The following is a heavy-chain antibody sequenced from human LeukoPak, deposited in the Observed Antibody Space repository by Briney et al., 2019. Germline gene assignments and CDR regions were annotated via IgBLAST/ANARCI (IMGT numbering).Heavy chain of an antibody. J-gene: IGHJ4*02. CDR1: GFTFGDYA. D-gene: IGHD1-26*01. Sequence: GGSLRLSCAASGFTFGDYAMHWVRQAPGKGLEWVSGISWNSDSIGYADSVKGRFTISRDNSKNTLYLQLNSLRAEDTAVYYCARDRYSGSLDYWGQGTLVTVSS. CDR2: ISWNSDSI. CDR3: ARDRYSGSLDY. V-gene: IGHV3-9*01.